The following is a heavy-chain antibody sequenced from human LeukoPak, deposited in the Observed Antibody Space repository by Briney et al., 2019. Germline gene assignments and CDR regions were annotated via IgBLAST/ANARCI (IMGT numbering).Heavy chain of an antibody. Sequence: PGGSLRLSCAASGFTFSSNAMRWVRQAPGKGLEWVSAIGASGASTYYADSVKGRFTISRDNSKNTLYLQMNSLSAGDTAIYYCAKVFNIYYFDYWGQGTLVTVSS. CDR3: AKVFNIYYFDY. J-gene: IGHJ4*02. CDR2: IGASGAST. CDR1: GFTFSSNA. V-gene: IGHV3-23*01. D-gene: IGHD2/OR15-2a*01.